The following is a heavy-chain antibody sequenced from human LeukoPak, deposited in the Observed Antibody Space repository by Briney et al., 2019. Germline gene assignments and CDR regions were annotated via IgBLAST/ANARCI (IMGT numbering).Heavy chain of an antibody. CDR1: GGSISSSSYY. D-gene: IGHD5-24*01. J-gene: IGHJ3*02. CDR3: ARGIWLQRTFDI. V-gene: IGHV4-39*07. CDR2: IYYSGST. Sequence: SETLSLTCTVSGGSISSSSYYWGWIRQPPGKGLEWIGSIYYSGSTYYNPSLKSRVTISVDTSKNQFSLKLSSVTAADTAVYYCARGIWLQRTFDIWGQGTVVTVSS.